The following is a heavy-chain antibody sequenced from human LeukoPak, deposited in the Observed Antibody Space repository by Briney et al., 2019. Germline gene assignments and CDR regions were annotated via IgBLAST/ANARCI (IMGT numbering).Heavy chain of an antibody. J-gene: IGHJ4*02. CDR1: GFTFSSYA. D-gene: IGHD6-13*01. CDR3: AKDSTAARTSFDS. Sequence: PGGSLRLSCAASGFTFSSYAMSWVRQAPGKGLEWVSGISGSSDSTFYADSVKGRFTISRDNSKNTLYLEMNRLRAEDTAVYTCAKDSTAARTSFDSWGQGTLVTVSS. V-gene: IGHV3-23*01. CDR2: ISGSSDST.